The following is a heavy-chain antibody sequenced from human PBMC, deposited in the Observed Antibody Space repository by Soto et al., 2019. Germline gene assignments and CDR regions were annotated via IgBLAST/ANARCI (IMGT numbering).Heavy chain of an antibody. CDR3: ARRYYDHYYYGMDV. CDR2: IYPGDSDT. CDR1: GYSFTSYW. Sequence: XESLKVSWKCSGYSFTSYWIGWVRQMPGKGLEWMGIIYPGDSDTRYSPSFQGQVTISADKSISTAYLQWSSLKASDTAMYYCARRYYDHYYYGMDVWGQGTTVTVSS. J-gene: IGHJ6*02. D-gene: IGHD3-3*01. V-gene: IGHV5-51*01.